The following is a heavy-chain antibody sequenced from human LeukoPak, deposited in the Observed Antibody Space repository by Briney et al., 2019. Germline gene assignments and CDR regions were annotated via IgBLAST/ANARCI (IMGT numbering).Heavy chain of an antibody. V-gene: IGHV1-2*02. D-gene: IGHD6-13*01. CDR1: GYTFTGYY. Sequence: ASVKVSCKASGYTFTGYYMHWVRQAPGQGLEWMGWINPNSGGTNYAQKFQGRVTMTRDTSISTAYMELSRLKSDDTAVYYCARVTGYMTEDYFDYWGQGTLITVSS. CDR2: INPNSGGT. J-gene: IGHJ4*02. CDR3: ARVTGYMTEDYFDY.